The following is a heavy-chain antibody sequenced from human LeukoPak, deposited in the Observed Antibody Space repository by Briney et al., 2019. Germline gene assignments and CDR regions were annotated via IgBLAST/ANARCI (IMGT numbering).Heavy chain of an antibody. Sequence: GGSLRLSCAASGFTFDDYGMSWVRQAPGKGLEWVANINQDASEKYYVDSVKGRFTISRDNAKNSLYLQMNSLRAEDTAVYYCARDRWYSLDYWGQGILVTVSS. CDR1: GFTFDDYG. D-gene: IGHD6-13*01. CDR2: INQDASEK. V-gene: IGHV3-7*01. J-gene: IGHJ4*02. CDR3: ARDRWYSLDY.